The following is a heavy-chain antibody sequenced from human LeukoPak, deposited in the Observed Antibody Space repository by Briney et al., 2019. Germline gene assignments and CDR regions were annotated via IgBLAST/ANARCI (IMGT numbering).Heavy chain of an antibody. J-gene: IGHJ6*03. D-gene: IGHD6-13*01. CDR3: SAGHYYYYTDV. CDR2: ISSSGSTI. CDR1: GFTFSDYY. Sequence: GGSLRLSCAASGFTFSDYYMSWIRQAPGKGLEWVSYISSSGSTIYYADSVKGRFTISRDNAKNSLYLQMNSLRAEDTAVYYCSAGHYYYYTDVWGKGTTVTVSS. V-gene: IGHV3-11*04.